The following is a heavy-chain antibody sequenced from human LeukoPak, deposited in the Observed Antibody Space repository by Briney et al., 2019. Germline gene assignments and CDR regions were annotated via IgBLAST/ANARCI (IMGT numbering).Heavy chain of an antibody. CDR2: IYYSGST. J-gene: IGHJ6*02. CDR3: ARQGISGSYYVDYYYGMDV. V-gene: IGHV4-59*08. CDR1: GGSISSYY. D-gene: IGHD1-26*01. Sequence: SETLSLTCTVSGGSISSYYWSWIQQPPGKGLEWIGYIYYSGSTNYNPSLKSRVTISVDTSKNQFSLKLSSVTAADTAVYYCARQGISGSYYVDYYYGMDVWGQGTTVTVSS.